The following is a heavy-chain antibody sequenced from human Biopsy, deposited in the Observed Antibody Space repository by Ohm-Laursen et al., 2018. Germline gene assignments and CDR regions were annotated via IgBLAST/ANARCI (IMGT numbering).Heavy chain of an antibody. Sequence: SETLSFTCTVSGDSLTSGPENWSWIRQSPGQGLEYIGFIYSGGNTNYNPSLKNRVTMSVDTSKNQFYLKLYSVTAADTAVYYCARGRRTSGWPYFDNWGQGALVIVSP. V-gene: IGHV4-61*01. CDR1: GDSLTSGPEN. D-gene: IGHD6-19*01. CDR3: ARGRRTSGWPYFDN. CDR2: IYSGGNT. J-gene: IGHJ4*02.